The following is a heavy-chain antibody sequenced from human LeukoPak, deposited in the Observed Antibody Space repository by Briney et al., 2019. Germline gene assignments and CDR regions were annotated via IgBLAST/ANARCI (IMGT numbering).Heavy chain of an antibody. Sequence: ASVKVSCKASGYTFTSYDINWVRQATGQGREWMGWMNPNSGNTGYAQKFQGRVTMTRNTSISTAYMELSRLRSEDTAVYYCARMRITIFGVVIISDAFDIWGQGTMVTVSS. V-gene: IGHV1-8*01. CDR1: GYTFTSYD. CDR3: ARMRITIFGVVIISDAFDI. D-gene: IGHD3-3*01. CDR2: MNPNSGNT. J-gene: IGHJ3*02.